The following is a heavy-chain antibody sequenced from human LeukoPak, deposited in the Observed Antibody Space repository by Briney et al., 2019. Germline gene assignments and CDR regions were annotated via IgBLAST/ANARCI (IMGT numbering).Heavy chain of an antibody. D-gene: IGHD2-2*01. CDR3: ARPHCSSTDCHPPEWFDP. V-gene: IGHV1-8*01. CDR1: GYTFTNYD. CDR2: MNPNSGNT. Sequence: ASVRVSCKTSGYTFTNYDINWVRQAAGQGLEWMGCMNPNSGNTGYAQKFQGRVTMTRNTSISTAYMELSSLRSEDTAVYYCARPHCSSTDCHPPEWFDPWGQGTLVTVSS. J-gene: IGHJ5*02.